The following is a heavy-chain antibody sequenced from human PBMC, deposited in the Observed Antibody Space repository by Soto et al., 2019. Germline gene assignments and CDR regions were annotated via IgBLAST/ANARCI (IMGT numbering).Heavy chain of an antibody. CDR1: GFTFSSYS. V-gene: IGHV3-21*01. D-gene: IGHD1-26*01. J-gene: IGHJ4*02. CDR2: ISSSSSYI. Sequence: GGSLRLSCAASGFTFSSYSMNWVRQAPGKGLEWVSSISSSSSYIYYADSVKGLFTISRDNAKNSLYLQMNSLRAEDTAVYYCASFFGRGRASRPYWGQGTLVTVSS. CDR3: ASFFGRGRASRPY.